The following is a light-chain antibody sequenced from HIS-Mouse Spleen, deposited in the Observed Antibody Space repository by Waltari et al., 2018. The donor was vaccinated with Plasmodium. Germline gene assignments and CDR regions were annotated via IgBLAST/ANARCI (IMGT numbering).Light chain of an antibody. V-gene: IGLV3-19*01. J-gene: IGLJ2*01. Sequence: SSELTQDPAVSVALGQTVRITGQGDSLRSYYASWYQQKPVQAPVLVIYGKNNRPSGIPDLSSGSSSGNTASLTITGAPAEDEADYYCNSRHSSGNHLVFGGGTKLTVL. CDR2: GKN. CDR1: SLRSYY. CDR3: NSRHSSGNHLV.